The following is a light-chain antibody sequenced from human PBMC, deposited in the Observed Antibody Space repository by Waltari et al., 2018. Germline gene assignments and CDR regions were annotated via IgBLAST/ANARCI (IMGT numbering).Light chain of an antibody. CDR3: SAWDSGLSAWV. Sequence: QAGLTQPPSVSKGLRQTATLTCTGNNINVGNQGAAWLQQHQGHPPKLLSYRNNNRPSGISERFSTSRSGNTASLTITGLQPEDEADYYCSAWDSGLSAWVFGGGTRLTVL. J-gene: IGLJ2*01. CDR1: NINVGNQG. V-gene: IGLV10-54*04. CDR2: RNN.